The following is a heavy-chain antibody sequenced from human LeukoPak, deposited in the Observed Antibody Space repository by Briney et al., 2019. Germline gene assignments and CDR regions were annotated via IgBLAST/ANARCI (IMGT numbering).Heavy chain of an antibody. D-gene: IGHD3/OR15-3a*01. CDR2: IYYSGST. CDR3: ARSHSVWTSFDY. J-gene: IGHJ4*02. V-gene: IGHV4-59*01. CDR1: GGSISSYY. Sequence: KTSGTLSLTCTVSGGSISSYYWSWLRQPPGKGLEWIGYIYYSGSTNYNPSLKSRVTISVDTSKNQFSLKLSSVTAADTAVYYCARSHSVWTSFDYWGQGTLVTVSS.